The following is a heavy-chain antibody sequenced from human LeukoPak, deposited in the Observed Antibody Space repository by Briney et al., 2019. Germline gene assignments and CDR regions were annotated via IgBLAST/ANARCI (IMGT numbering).Heavy chain of an antibody. V-gene: IGHV3-20*04. D-gene: IGHD2-15*01. CDR1: GFTFDDYG. CDR3: ARGGYCSGGSCYSEYYYMDV. CDR2: INWNGGST. J-gene: IGHJ6*03. Sequence: PGGSLRLSCAASGFTFDDYGMSWVRQAPGKGLEWVSGINWNGGSTGYADSVKGRFTISRDNAKNSLYLQMNSLRAEDTALYYCARGGYCSGGSCYSEYYYMDVWGKGTTVTVSS.